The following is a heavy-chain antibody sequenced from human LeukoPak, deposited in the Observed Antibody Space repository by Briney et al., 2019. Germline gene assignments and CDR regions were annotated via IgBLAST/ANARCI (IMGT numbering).Heavy chain of an antibody. V-gene: IGHV4-61*02. CDR1: GDSISGNHY. Sequence: SETLSLTCTVSGDSISGNHYWNWIRQPAGKGLEWIGRIFTSGNSNYNPSLTSRVTISLDTSKDQFSLRLSSVTAADTAFYYCARDFGETSLPNWFDPWGQGTLVIVSS. J-gene: IGHJ5*02. CDR3: ARDFGETSLPNWFDP. D-gene: IGHD3-16*01. CDR2: IFTSGNS.